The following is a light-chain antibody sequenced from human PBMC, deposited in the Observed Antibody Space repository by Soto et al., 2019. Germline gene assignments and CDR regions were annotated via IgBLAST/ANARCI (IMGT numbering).Light chain of an antibody. CDR2: GNS. CDR3: QSYDSSLSVV. V-gene: IGLV1-40*01. CDR1: SAKIGAGYD. Sequence: QSVLTHPPSVAGAPGQRVTISCTGSSAKIGAGYDVHWYQQLPGTAPKLLIYGNSNRPSGVPDRFSGSKSGTSASLAITGLQAEDEADYYCQSYDSSLSVVFGGGTKLTVL. J-gene: IGLJ2*01.